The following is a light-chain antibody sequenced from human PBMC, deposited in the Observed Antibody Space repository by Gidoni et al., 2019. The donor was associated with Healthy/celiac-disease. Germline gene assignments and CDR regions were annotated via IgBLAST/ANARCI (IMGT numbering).Light chain of an antibody. V-gene: IGKV1-8*01. Sequence: IRMTQSPSSFSASTGDRVTITCRASQGISSYLAWYQQKPGKAPKLLIYAASTLQSGVPSRFSGSGSGTDFTLTISCLQSEDFATYYCQQYYSYPLTFXGXTKVXIK. J-gene: IGKJ4*01. CDR2: AAS. CDR3: QQYYSYPLT. CDR1: QGISSY.